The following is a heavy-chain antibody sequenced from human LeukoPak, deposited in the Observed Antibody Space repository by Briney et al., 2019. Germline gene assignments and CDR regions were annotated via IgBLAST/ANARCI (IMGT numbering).Heavy chain of an antibody. CDR1: GFTFSSYA. D-gene: IGHD2-8*01. J-gene: IGHJ6*03. CDR3: ANGNRCTSPNCLGYYYFYMDV. Sequence: GGSLRLSCAASGFTFSSYAMNWVRQALGRGLEWVSGFSGSGGTTYYADSVKGRFTISRDNSKNTLYLQMNSLRAEDTAVYYCANGNRCTSPNCLGYYYFYMDVWGKGTTVTVSS. CDR2: FSGSGGTT. V-gene: IGHV3-23*01.